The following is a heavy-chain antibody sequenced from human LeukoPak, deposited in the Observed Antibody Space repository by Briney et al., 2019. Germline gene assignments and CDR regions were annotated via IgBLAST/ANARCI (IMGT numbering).Heavy chain of an antibody. D-gene: IGHD2-15*01. Sequence: GGSLRLSCAASGFTFSSHGMHWVRQAPGKGLEWVAFIRYDGTNKYYADSVKGRFTISRDNSKNTLCLQMNSLRAEDTAVYYCAKDKDSTNWYFDYWGQGTLVTVSS. J-gene: IGHJ4*02. CDR1: GFTFSSHG. V-gene: IGHV3-30*02. CDR2: IRYDGTNK. CDR3: AKDKDSTNWYFDY.